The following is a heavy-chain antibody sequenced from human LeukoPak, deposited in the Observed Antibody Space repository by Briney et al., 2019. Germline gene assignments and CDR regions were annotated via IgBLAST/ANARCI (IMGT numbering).Heavy chain of an antibody. CDR2: IRYDGSNK. V-gene: IGHV3-30*02. D-gene: IGHD5-24*01. CDR3: LVVATITGGNAFDI. J-gene: IGHJ3*02. CDR1: GFTFSSYG. Sequence: GGCLRLSCVASGFTFSSYGMHWVRQAPGRGVEGVAFIRYDGSNKYYADSVKGRFTISRDNSKNTLYLQMNSLRAEYTAVYYCLVVATITGGNAFDIWGQGTMVTVSS.